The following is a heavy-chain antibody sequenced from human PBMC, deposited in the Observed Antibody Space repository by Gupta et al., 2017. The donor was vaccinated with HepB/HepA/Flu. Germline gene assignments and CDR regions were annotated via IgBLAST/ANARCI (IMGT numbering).Heavy chain of an antibody. CDR2: IHPGGSGK. CDR3: ARDGVTAARDY. V-gene: IGHV3-7*01. CDR1: GFTFINYW. D-gene: IGHD2-2*01. J-gene: IGHJ4*02. Sequence: EVQLVESGGGLVQPGGSLRLSCAASGFTFINYWMVWVRQAPGKGLEWVASIHPGGSGKFYVGSVKGRFTISRDDAKTSLFLQINSRPAEDTALYYCARDGVTAARDYWGQGSLVTVSS.